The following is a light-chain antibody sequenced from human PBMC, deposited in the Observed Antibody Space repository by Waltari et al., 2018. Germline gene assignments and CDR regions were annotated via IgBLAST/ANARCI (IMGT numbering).Light chain of an antibody. CDR1: SSDVGGYNL. J-gene: IGLJ3*02. Sequence: QSALPQPASVSGSPGQSITISCTGTSSDVGGYNLVSWYQQHPGKAPKLMIYEGSKRPSGVSNRFSGSKSGNTASLTISGLQAEDEADYYCCSYAGSSTFLFGGGTKLTVL. CDR2: EGS. CDR3: CSYAGSSTFL. V-gene: IGLV2-23*03.